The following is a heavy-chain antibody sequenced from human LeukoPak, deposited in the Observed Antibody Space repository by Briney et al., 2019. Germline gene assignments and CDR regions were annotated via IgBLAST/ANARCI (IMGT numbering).Heavy chain of an antibody. V-gene: IGHV3-30*03. Sequence: PGGSLRLSCAASGFTFSSYEMNWVRQAPGKGLEWVAVISYDGSNKYYADSVKGRFTISRDNSKNTLYLQMHSLRAEDTALYYCARDRNDYGDYVFDYWGQGTLVTVSS. J-gene: IGHJ4*02. CDR2: ISYDGSNK. CDR3: ARDRNDYGDYVFDY. D-gene: IGHD4-17*01. CDR1: GFTFSSYE.